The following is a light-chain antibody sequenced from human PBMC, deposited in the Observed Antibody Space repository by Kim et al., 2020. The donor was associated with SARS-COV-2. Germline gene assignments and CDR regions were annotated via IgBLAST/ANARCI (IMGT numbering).Light chain of an antibody. CDR2: DAS. J-gene: IGKJ4*01. V-gene: IGKV3-11*01. CDR3: QQRSNWRGT. CDR1: QSVSSY. Sequence: EIVLTQSPATLSLSPGERPTLSCRASQSVSSYLAWYQQKPGQAPRLLIYDASNRATGIPARFSGSGSGTDFTLTISSLEPEDFAVYYCQQRSNWRGTFGGGTKVDIK.